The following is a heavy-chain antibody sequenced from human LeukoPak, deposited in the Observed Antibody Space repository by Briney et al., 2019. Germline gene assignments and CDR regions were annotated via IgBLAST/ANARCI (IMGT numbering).Heavy chain of an antibody. Sequence: GGSLRLSCVVSGFTFSSYAMSWVRQAPGKGLEWVSAISGSGGSTYYADSVKGRFTISRDNSKNTLYLQMNSLRAEDTAVYYCAKVYDSSGYYSLRAFDIWGQGTMVTVSS. CDR2: ISGSGGST. D-gene: IGHD3-22*01. V-gene: IGHV3-23*01. CDR1: GFTFSSYA. J-gene: IGHJ3*02. CDR3: AKVYDSSGYYSLRAFDI.